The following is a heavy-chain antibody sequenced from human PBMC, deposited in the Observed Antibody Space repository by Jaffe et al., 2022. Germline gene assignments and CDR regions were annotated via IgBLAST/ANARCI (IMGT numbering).Heavy chain of an antibody. V-gene: IGHV4-38-2*01. CDR1: GYSISSGYY. Sequence: QVQLQESGPGLVKPSETLSLTCAVSGYSISSGYYWGWIRQPPGKGLEWIGSIYHSGSTYYNPSLKSRVTISVDTSKNQFSLKLSSVTAADTAVYYCGVVVTAIVDYWGQGTLVTVSS. D-gene: IGHD2-21*02. CDR3: GVVVTAIVDY. J-gene: IGHJ4*02. CDR2: IYHSGST.